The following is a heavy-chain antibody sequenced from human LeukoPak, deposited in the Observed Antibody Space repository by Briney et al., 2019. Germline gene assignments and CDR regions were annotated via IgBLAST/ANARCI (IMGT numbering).Heavy chain of an antibody. CDR3: ARGYSSSWPFDY. CDR2: IYYSGST. J-gene: IGHJ4*02. Sequence: SETLSLTCTVSGGSISSGDYYWSWIRQPPGKGLEWIGYIYYSGSTYYNPSLKSRVTISVDTSKDQFSLKLSSVTAADTAVYYCARGYSSSWPFDYWGQGTLVTVSS. CDR1: GGSISSGDYY. D-gene: IGHD6-13*01. V-gene: IGHV4-30-4*08.